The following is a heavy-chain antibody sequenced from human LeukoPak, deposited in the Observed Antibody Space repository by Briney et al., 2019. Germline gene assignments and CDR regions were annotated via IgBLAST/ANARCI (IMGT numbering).Heavy chain of an antibody. Sequence: PGGSLRLSCAASGFTFSSYGMHWVRQAPGKGLEWVAVISYDGGNKYYADSVKGRFTISRDNSKNTLYLQMNSLRAEDTAVYYCAKDTLEWLFQGNWFDPWGQGTLVTVSS. J-gene: IGHJ5*02. CDR3: AKDTLEWLFQGNWFDP. CDR2: ISYDGGNK. CDR1: GFTFSSYG. D-gene: IGHD3-3*01. V-gene: IGHV3-30*18.